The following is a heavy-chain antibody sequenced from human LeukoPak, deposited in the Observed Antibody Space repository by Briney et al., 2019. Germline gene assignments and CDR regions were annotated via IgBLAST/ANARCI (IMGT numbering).Heavy chain of an antibody. V-gene: IGHV4-4*07. J-gene: IGHJ2*01. CDR1: GGSISSYY. CDR2: IYTSGST. CDR3: ARRLHDFSRLGYFDL. D-gene: IGHD3-3*01. Sequence: SETLSLTCTVSGGSISSYYWSWIRQPAGKGLEWIGRIYTSGSTNYNPSLKSRVTISVDTSKNQFSLKLSSVSAADTAVYYCARRLHDFSRLGYFDLWGRGTLVTVSS.